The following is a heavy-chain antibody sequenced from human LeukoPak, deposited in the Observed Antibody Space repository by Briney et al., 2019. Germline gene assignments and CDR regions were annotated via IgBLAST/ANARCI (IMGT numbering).Heavy chain of an antibody. J-gene: IGHJ4*02. CDR1: GGTFSSYA. D-gene: IGHD1-26*01. CDR3: ASGGSSIVGYFDY. V-gene: IGHV1-69*05. Sequence: ASVKVSCKASGGTFSSYAISWVRQAPGQGLEWMGGIIPIFGTANYAQKFQGRVTITTDESTSTAYMELSSLRSEDTAVYYCASGGSSIVGYFDYWGQGTLVTVSS. CDR2: IIPIFGTA.